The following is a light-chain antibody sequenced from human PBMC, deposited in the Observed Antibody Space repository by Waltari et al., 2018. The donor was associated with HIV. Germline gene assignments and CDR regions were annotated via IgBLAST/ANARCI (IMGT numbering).Light chain of an antibody. V-gene: IGLV1-51*01. CDR1: TSNIGNNY. CDR3: GTWDSSLSAVV. CDR2: DNN. J-gene: IGLJ2*01. Sequence: KVTISCSGSTSNIGNNYVSWYQQLPGTAPKLLISDNNKRPSGIPDRFSGSKSGTSATLGITGLQTGDEADYYCGTWDSSLSAVVFGGGTKLTVL.